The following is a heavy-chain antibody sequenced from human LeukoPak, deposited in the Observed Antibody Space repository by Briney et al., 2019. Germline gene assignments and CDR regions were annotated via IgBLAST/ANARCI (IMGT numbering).Heavy chain of an antibody. CDR1: GGTFSSYA. CDR2: IIPILGIA. V-gene: IGHV1-69*04. CDR3: AGRARSLAAGTTTLDY. J-gene: IGHJ4*02. Sequence: ASVTVSCKASGGTFSSYAISWVRQAPGQGLAWMGRIIPILGIANYAQKFQGRVTITADKSTSTAYMELSSLRSEDTAVYYCAGRARSLAAGTTTLDYWGQGTLVTVSS. D-gene: IGHD6-13*01.